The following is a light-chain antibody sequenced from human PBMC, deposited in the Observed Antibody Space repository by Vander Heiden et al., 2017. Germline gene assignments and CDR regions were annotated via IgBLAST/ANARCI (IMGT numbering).Light chain of an antibody. CDR3: MQGTHWPYT. Sequence: DVVMNPSPVPLPVTRGKAASIPFRSRQSRVDWDGNTYLSWFQQRPGQSPRRLIYKVSDRDSGVPDRFSGSGSGTDFTLKISRVEVEDVGVYYCMQGTHWPYTFGQGTKLEIK. CDR1: QSRVDWDGNTY. V-gene: IGKV2-30*01. J-gene: IGKJ2*01. CDR2: KVS.